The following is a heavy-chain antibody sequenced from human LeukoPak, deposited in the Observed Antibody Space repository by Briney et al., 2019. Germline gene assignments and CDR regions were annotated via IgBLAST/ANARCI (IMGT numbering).Heavy chain of an antibody. V-gene: IGHV3-73*01. CDR1: GFTLSDSA. D-gene: IGHD2-2*01. J-gene: IGHJ6*03. CDR2: IRSKSNSYTT. Sequence: GGSLRLSCAASGFTLSDSAIHWVRQASGRGLEWVGRIRSKSNSYTTTYAASVKGRFTISRDDSKNMAYLQMNSLKTKDTAVYYCTSAYFYCTTTSCSAFYYMDVWGKGTTVTVSS. CDR3: TSAYFYCTTTSCSAFYYMDV.